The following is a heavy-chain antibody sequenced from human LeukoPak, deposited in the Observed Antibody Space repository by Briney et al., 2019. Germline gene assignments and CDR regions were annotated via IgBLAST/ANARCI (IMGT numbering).Heavy chain of an antibody. CDR3: ARVHSSSWYYYYYYMDV. CDR1: GFTFSSYS. CDR2: ISSSSNYI. J-gene: IGHJ6*03. D-gene: IGHD6-13*01. Sequence: GGSLRLSCAASGFTFSSYSMNWVRQAPGKGLEWVSSISSSSNYIYYADSVKGRFTISRDNAKNSLYLQLNSLRAEDTAVYYCARVHSSSWYYYYYYMDVWGKGTTVTISS. V-gene: IGHV3-21*04.